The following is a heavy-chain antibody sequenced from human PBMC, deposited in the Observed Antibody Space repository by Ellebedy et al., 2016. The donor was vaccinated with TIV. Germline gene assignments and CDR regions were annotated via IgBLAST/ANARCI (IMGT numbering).Heavy chain of an antibody. CDR1: GFSFRSYW. D-gene: IGHD3-16*01. Sequence: GGSLRLSCAASGFSFRSYWMSWVRRAPGEGLEWVANIYQDGSKRFYVDSVKGRFTISRDNAKNSLFLQMNSLRVEDTAVYYCARRGSYGDYAVQVNSWFDRWGRGTLVSVSS. CDR2: IYQDGSKR. V-gene: IGHV3-7*01. J-gene: IGHJ5*02. CDR3: ARRGSYGDYAVQVNSWFDR.